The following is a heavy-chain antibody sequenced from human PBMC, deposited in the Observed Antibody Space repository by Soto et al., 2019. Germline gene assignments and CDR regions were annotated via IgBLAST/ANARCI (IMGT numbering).Heavy chain of an antibody. V-gene: IGHV1-46*01. J-gene: IGHJ2*01. CDR2: INPSGGST. Sequence: ASVKVSCKASGYTYTSYSMHWVLQAPGQGLEWMGIINPSGGSTSYAQKFQGRVTMTRDTSTSTVYMELSSLRSEDTAVYYCAREAMVRGAPLDLWGRGTLVTVTS. CDR3: AREAMVRGAPLDL. CDR1: GYTYTSYS. D-gene: IGHD3-10*01.